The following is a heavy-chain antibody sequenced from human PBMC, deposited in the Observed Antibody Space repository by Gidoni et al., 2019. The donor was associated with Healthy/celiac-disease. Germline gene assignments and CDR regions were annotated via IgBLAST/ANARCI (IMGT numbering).Heavy chain of an antibody. V-gene: IGHV4-61*02. D-gene: IGHD3-22*01. J-gene: IGHJ4*02. CDR1: GGSIRSGRYY. CDR2: IYTSGST. Sequence: QVQLQEPGPGLVKPSQTLSLTCTLSGGSIRSGRYYWSWIRQPAGKGLEWIGRIYTSGSTNYNPSLKSRVTISVDTSKNQFSLKLSSVTAADTAVYYCARDHGTYYYDSSGYLDYWGQGTLVTVSS. CDR3: ARDHGTYYYDSSGYLDY.